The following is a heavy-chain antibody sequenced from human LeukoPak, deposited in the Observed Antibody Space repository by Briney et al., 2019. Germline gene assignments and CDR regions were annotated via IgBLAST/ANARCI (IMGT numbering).Heavy chain of an antibody. J-gene: IGHJ6*02. V-gene: IGHV1-69*04. D-gene: IGHD6-13*01. Sequence: ASVKVSCKASGGTFSSYAISWVRQAPGQGLEWMGRIIPILGIANYAQKFQGRVTITADKSTSTAYMELSSLRSEDTAVYYCARDIAAGYGMDVWGQGTTVTVSS. CDR1: GGTFSSYA. CDR3: ARDIAAGYGMDV. CDR2: IIPILGIA.